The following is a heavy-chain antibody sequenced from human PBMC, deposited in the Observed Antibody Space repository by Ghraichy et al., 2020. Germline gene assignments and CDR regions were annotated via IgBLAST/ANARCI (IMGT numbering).Heavy chain of an antibody. J-gene: IGHJ4*02. CDR1: GGSISSYY. CDR2: IDYSGSA. D-gene: IGHD6-13*01. V-gene: IGHV4-59*08. Sequence: SETLSLTCTVSGGSISSYYWSWIRQPPGKGLEWIGYIDYSGSANYNPSLKSRVTISVDTSKNQFSLKLSSMTAADTAVYYCASQTSSWYRFDYWGQGTLVTVSS. CDR3: ASQTSSWYRFDY.